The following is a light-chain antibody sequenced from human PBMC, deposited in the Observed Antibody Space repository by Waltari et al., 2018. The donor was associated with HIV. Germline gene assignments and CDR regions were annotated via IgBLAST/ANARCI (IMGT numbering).Light chain of an antibody. CDR2: WAS. CDR1: RSILSSSRSANY. J-gene: IGKJ1*01. CDR3: QQYYMTPPT. Sequence: GSLRVSVTISCKSSRSILSSSRSANYLAWYQQRPGQSPKLLLYWASTRASGVPQRFSGSGSGTDFTLNIRSLQSEDVAVYFCQQYYMTPPTFGQGTRLEIK. V-gene: IGKV4-1*01.